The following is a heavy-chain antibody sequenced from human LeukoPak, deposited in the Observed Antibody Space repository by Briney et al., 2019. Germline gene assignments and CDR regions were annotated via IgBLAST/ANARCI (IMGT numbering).Heavy chain of an antibody. Sequence: PSQTLSLTCAISGDSVSSNSAAWSWIRQSPSRGLEWLGRTYYRSKWYNDYAVSVKSRITINSDTSKNQFSLHLNSVTPEDAAVYYCARASGEHYYYYYMDVWGKGTTVTVSS. J-gene: IGHJ6*03. CDR1: GDSVSSNSAA. D-gene: IGHD7-27*01. CDR2: TYYRSKWYN. CDR3: ARASGEHYYYYYMDV. V-gene: IGHV6-1*01.